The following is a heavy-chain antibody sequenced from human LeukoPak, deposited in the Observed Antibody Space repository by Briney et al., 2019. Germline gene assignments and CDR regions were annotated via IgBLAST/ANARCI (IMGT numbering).Heavy chain of an antibody. D-gene: IGHD4-17*01. V-gene: IGHV4-34*01. CDR3: ARARMTTVTTFDY. CDR2: INHSGST. Sequence: PSETLSLTCAVYGGSFSGYYWSWIRQPPGKGLEWIGEINHSGSTNYNPSLKSRVTISVDTSKNQFSLKLSSVTAADTAVYYCARARMTTVTTFDYWGQGTLVTVSS. CDR1: GGSFSGYY. J-gene: IGHJ4*02.